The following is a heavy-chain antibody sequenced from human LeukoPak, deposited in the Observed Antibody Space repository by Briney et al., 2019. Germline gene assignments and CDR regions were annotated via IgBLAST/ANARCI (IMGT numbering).Heavy chain of an antibody. CDR2: IYHSGST. Sequence: SETLSLTCAVSGGSISSGGYSWSWIRQPPGKGLEWIGYIYHSGSTYYNPSLKSRVTISVDRSKNRFSLKLSSVTAADTAVYYCARVGIAAAGTWDDVFDIGGKGKMVTVFS. D-gene: IGHD6-13*01. V-gene: IGHV4-30-2*01. CDR3: ARVGIAAAGTWDDVFDI. CDR1: GGSISSGGYS. J-gene: IGHJ3*02.